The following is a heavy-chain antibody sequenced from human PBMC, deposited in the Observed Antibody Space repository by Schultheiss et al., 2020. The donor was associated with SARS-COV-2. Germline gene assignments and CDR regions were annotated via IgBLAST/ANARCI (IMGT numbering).Heavy chain of an antibody. D-gene: IGHD2-8*01. CDR1: GFTFSNSD. J-gene: IGHJ1*01. CDR3: ARVGRDCSHGVCYNAEYFQH. CDR2: VSWNGSRT. Sequence: GESLKISCAASGFTFSNSDMNWVRQAPGKGLEWVSGVSWNGSRTHYADSVKGRFTISRDNAKSLLFLQMNSLRAEDTAVYYCARVGRDCSHGVCYNAEYFQHWGQGTLVTVSS. V-gene: IGHV3-19*01.